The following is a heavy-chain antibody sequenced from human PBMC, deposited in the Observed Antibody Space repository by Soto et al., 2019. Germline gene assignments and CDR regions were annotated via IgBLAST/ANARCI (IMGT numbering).Heavy chain of an antibody. CDR1: GGSISRSTYY. J-gene: IGHJ4*02. CDR2: IYTSGST. V-gene: IGHV4-39*07. CDR3: ARLYMVRGVKEYNYFDY. Sequence: PSETLSLTCTVSGGSISRSTYYWGWIRQPPGKGLEWIGRIYTSGSTNYNPSLKSRVTMSVDTSKDQFSLKLSSVTAADTAVYYCARLYMVRGVKEYNYFDYWGQGTLVTVSS. D-gene: IGHD3-10*01.